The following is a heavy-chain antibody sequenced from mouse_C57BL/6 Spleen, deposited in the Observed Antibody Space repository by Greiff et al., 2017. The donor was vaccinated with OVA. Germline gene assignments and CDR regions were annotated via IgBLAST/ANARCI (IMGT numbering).Heavy chain of an antibody. V-gene: IGHV1-15*01. CDR3: TRRDYGSSYLETWFAY. D-gene: IGHD1-1*01. CDR1: GYTFTDYE. Sequence: VQLQQSGAELVRPGASVTLSCKASGYTFTDYEMHWVKQTPVHGLEWIGAIDPETGGSAYNQKCKGKAILTADKASSTAYMELRSLTSEDSAVYNCTRRDYGSSYLETWFAYWGQGTLVTVSA. J-gene: IGHJ3*01. CDR2: IDPETGGS.